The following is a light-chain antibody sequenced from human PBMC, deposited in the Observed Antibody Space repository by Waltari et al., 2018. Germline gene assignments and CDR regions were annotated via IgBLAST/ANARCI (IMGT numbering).Light chain of an antibody. CDR1: TKYVDVHQF. CDR3: CTCTSSSSYV. V-gene: IGLV2-14*03. CDR2: DFT. J-gene: IGLJ2*01. Sequence: QSALTPPASVSGSPGQSLTISCSRITKYVDVHQFFPWYQPHPGQAPKLIMYDFTNRPSGVTNRFSGSKSGNTASLSISGLRAEDEAVYHCCTCTSSSSYVFGGGTKVTVL.